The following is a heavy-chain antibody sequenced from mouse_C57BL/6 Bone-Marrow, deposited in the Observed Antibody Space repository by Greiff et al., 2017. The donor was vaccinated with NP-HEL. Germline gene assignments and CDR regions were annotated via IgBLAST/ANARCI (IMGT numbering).Heavy chain of an antibody. CDR1: GFTFSDYY. Sequence: EVKVEESGGGLVQPGGSLKLSCAASGFTFSDYYMYWVRQTPEKRLEWVAYISNGGGSTYYPDTVKGRFTISRDNAKNTLYLQMSRLKSEDTAMYYCARHLWYYAMDYWGQGTSVTVSS. CDR3: ARHLWYYAMDY. CDR2: ISNGGGST. V-gene: IGHV5-12*01. D-gene: IGHD1-1*02. J-gene: IGHJ4*01.